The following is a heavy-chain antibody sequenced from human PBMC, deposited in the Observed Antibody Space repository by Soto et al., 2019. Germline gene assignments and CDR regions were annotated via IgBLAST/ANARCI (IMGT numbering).Heavy chain of an antibody. CDR2: IIPFFGTE. D-gene: IGHD6-13*01. CDR1: GDTFSNSA. V-gene: IGHV1-69*01. Sequence: QVQLVQSGAEVKKPGSSVKVSCKASGDTFSNSAISWVRQAPGQGLEWMGGIIPFFGTENYAQKFQGRVTITADESTSTSYMELSSLRSGDSAVYYWAREKAATGPLHYWGQGTLVTVSS. J-gene: IGHJ4*02. CDR3: AREKAATGPLHY.